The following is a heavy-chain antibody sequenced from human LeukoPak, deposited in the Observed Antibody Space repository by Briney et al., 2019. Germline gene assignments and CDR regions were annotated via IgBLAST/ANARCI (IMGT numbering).Heavy chain of an antibody. CDR2: ISGSGGST. CDR3: AKGHRITIVRGVRFDY. J-gene: IGHJ4*02. CDR1: GFTFSSYA. Sequence: QPGGSLRLSCAASGFTFSSYAMSWVRQAPGKGLEWVSAISGSGGSTYYADSVKGRFTISRDNSKNTLYLQMNSLRAEDTAVYYCAKGHRITIVRGVRFDYWGQGTLVTVSS. V-gene: IGHV3-23*01. D-gene: IGHD3-10*01.